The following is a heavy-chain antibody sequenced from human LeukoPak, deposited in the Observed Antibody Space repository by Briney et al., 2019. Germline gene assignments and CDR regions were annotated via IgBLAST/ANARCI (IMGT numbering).Heavy chain of an antibody. Sequence: SGTLSLTCAVSGGSISGSNWWSWVRQPPGKGLEWIGEISHSGNTNYNPSLESRVTISVDKSKNQFSLDLSSVSAADTAVYFCARVSGTTPFDYWGQGTLVTVSS. CDR2: ISHSGNT. CDR3: ARVSGTTPFDY. D-gene: IGHD1-1*01. CDR1: GGSISGSNW. J-gene: IGHJ4*02. V-gene: IGHV4-4*02.